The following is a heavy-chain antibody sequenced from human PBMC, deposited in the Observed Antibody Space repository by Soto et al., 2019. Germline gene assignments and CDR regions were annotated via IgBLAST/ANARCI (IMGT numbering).Heavy chain of an antibody. V-gene: IGHV1-2*02. CDR2: IHPNLGGT. CDR3: ARVDPIGLFRGYYYYYGMDV. D-gene: IGHD2-8*02. CDR1: GYTFTGYY. J-gene: IGHJ6*02. Sequence: ASVKVSCKASGYTFTGYYIHWVRQAPGQGLECMGWIHPNLGGTDHAQKFQGRVTLTRDTSVSTAYMELRSLRSDDTAVYYCARVDPIGLFRGYYYYYGMDVWGQGTTVTVSS.